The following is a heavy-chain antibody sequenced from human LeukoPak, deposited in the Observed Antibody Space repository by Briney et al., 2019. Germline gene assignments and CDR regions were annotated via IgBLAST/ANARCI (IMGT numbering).Heavy chain of an antibody. CDR3: ARDRTDYGAFDI. Sequence: GALRLSCAASGFTFSGYWMHGVRQAPGKGLVWVSRINSDGISTSYADSVKGRFTISRDNAKNSLYLQMNSLRAEDTALYYCARDRTDYGAFDIWGQGTMVTVSS. CDR1: GFTFSGYW. J-gene: IGHJ3*02. V-gene: IGHV3-74*01. D-gene: IGHD4-17*01. CDR2: INSDGIST.